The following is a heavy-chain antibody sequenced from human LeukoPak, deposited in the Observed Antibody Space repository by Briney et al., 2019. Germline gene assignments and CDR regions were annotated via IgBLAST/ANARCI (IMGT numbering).Heavy chain of an antibody. CDR3: ARGSILYNNGDY. CDR1: GGTFSSYA. Sequence: SVKVSCKASGGTFSSYAISWVRQAPGQGLEWMGRIIPIFGTANYAQKFQGRVTITTDESTSTAYMELSSLRSEDTAVYYCARGSILYNNGDYWGQGSLVTVSS. V-gene: IGHV1-69*05. D-gene: IGHD2-15*01. J-gene: IGHJ4*02. CDR2: IIPIFGTA.